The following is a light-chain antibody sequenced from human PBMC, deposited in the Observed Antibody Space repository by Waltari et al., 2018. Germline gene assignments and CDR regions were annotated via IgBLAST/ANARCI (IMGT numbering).Light chain of an antibody. V-gene: IGLV1-51*01. CDR1: TSNICSTF. CDR2: DDN. J-gene: IGLJ3*02. Sequence: QSVLTQPPSVSAAPGQKATISCPGSTSNICSTFLSWYQQLPGTAPKLLIYDDNKRPSGIPDRFSGSKSGTSATLGITGLQTGDEADYYCGTWDNSLSAMVFGGGTKLTVL. CDR3: GTWDNSLSAMV.